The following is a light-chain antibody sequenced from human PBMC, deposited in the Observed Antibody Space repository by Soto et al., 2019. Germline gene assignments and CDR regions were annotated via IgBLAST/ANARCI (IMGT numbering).Light chain of an antibody. V-gene: IGKV3-20*01. CDR3: QQYCSSTFT. CDR2: GAS. J-gene: IGKJ3*01. CDR1: QSVSSSY. Sequence: EIGLTQSPGTLSLSPGERATLSCRASQSVSSSYLAWYQQKPGQAPRLLLYGASSRATGIPDRFSGRGSGTDFTLTISRLEPEDLAVYYCQQYCSSTFTFGPGTKVDIK.